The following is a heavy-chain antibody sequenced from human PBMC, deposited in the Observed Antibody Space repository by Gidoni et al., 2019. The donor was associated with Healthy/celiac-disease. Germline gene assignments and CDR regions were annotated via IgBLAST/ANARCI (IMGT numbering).Heavy chain of an antibody. CDR1: GGSFSGYY. D-gene: IGHD3-16*01. V-gene: IGHV4-34*01. Sequence: QVQLQQWGAGLLKPSETLSLTCAVYGGSFSGYYWSWIRQPPGKGLEWIGEINHSGSTNYNPSLKSRVTISVDTSKNQFSLKLSSVTAADTAVYYCARGRVRPGGVWGKGITVTVSS. J-gene: IGHJ6*04. CDR3: ARGRVRPGGV. CDR2: INHSGST.